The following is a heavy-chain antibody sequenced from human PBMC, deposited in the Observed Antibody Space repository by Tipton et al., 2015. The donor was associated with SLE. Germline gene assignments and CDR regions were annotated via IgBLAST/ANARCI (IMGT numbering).Heavy chain of an antibody. CDR1: GASINSNF. Sequence: TLSLTCTVSGASINSNFWSWIRQSPGKGLEWIGRIYTSGSTNYNPSLKSRVTISVDTSKNQFPLKLSSVTAADTAVYYCARYRAAGYFDYWGQGTLVTVSS. CDR3: ARYRAAGYFDY. V-gene: IGHV4-4*08. D-gene: IGHD6-13*01. J-gene: IGHJ4*02. CDR2: IYTSGST.